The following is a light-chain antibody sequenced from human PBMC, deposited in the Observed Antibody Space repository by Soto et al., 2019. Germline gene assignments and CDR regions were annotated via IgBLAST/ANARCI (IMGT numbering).Light chain of an antibody. CDR3: SSYTSSSTQTVV. J-gene: IGLJ2*01. CDR1: SSDVGGYNY. V-gene: IGLV2-14*01. CDR2: EVS. Sequence: QSALTQPASVSGSPGQSITISCTGTSSDVGGYNYVSWYQQHPGKAPKLMIYEVSNRPSGVSNRVSGSKSGNTASLTISGLQAEDEADYYGSSYTSSSTQTVVFGGGTKLTVL.